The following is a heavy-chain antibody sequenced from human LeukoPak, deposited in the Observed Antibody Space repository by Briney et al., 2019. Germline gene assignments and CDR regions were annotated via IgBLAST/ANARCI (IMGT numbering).Heavy chain of an antibody. CDR1: GGPVSSGSYY. J-gene: IGHJ4*02. CDR2: IYYSGST. D-gene: IGHD1-26*01. V-gene: IGHV4-61*01. Sequence: SETLSLTCTASGGPVSSGSYYWSWIRQPPGKGLEWIGYIYYSGSTNYNPSLKSRVTISVDTSKNQFSLKLSSVTAADTAVYYCARDKWEFEDWGQGTLVTVSS. CDR3: ARDKWEFED.